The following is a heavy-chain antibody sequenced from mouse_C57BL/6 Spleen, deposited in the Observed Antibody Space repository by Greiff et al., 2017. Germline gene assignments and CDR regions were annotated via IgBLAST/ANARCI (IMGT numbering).Heavy chain of an antibody. CDR3: ARRGYDDFDV. V-gene: IGHV5-12*01. Sequence: LQQSGGGLVQPGGSLKLSCAASGFTFSDYYMYWVRQTPEKRLEWVAYISNGGGSTYYPDTVKGRFTISRDNAKNTLYLQMSRLKSEDTAMYYCARRGYDDFDVWGTGTTVTVSS. J-gene: IGHJ1*03. CDR2: ISNGGGST. CDR1: GFTFSDYY. D-gene: IGHD2-3*01.